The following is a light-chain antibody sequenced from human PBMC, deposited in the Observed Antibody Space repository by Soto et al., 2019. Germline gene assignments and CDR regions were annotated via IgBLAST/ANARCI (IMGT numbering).Light chain of an antibody. V-gene: IGLV2-14*01. CDR3: SSYTSSSTLV. CDR2: EVS. J-gene: IGLJ1*01. CDR1: SSDVGGYNY. Sequence: QSALTQPASVSGSPGQSITISCTGTSSDVGGYNYVSWYQQHPGKAPKLMIYEVSNRPSGVSNRFSGSKSGNTASLTISGPQAEVEADYFCSSYTSSSTLVFGTGTKLTVL.